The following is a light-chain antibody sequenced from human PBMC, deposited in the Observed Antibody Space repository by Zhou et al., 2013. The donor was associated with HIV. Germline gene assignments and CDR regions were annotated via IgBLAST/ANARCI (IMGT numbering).Light chain of an antibody. CDR2: GAS. Sequence: EIVLTQSPGILSLSPGERATLSCRASQTVSRNYLAWYQHKPGQAPRLLIYGASSRATDIPDRFSGSGSGTDFTLTITRLEPEDSAVYYCQQYANAPRSFGQGTKLEIK. CDR3: QQYANAPRS. CDR1: QTVSRNY. J-gene: IGKJ2*03. V-gene: IGKV3-20*01.